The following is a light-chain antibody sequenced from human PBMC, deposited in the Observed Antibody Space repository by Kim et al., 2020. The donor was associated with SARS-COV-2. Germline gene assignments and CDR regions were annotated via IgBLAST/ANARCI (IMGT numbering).Light chain of an antibody. J-gene: IGKJ4*01. Sequence: DIQMTQSPSSLSASIGDRVTITCQASQDISNYLTWHQQKPGKAPKVLIYDASTLETGVPSRFSGGGSGTDFTFTIASLQPEDVATYYCQQYDNLPRSFGVGTKVEI. CDR3: QQYDNLPRS. V-gene: IGKV1-33*01. CDR1: QDISNY. CDR2: DAS.